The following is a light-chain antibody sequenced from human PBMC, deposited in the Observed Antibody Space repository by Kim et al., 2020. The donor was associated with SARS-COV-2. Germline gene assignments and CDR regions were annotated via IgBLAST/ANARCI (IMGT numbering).Light chain of an antibody. CDR1: QSVSSY. CDR3: QQRSNWPPLT. V-gene: IGKV3-11*01. Sequence: SAGERAPLSCRASQSVSSYLAWYQQKPGRAPRLLIYDASNRATGIPARFSGSGSGTDFTLPISSLEPEDFAVYYCQQRSNWPPLTFGGGTKVDIK. J-gene: IGKJ4*01. CDR2: DAS.